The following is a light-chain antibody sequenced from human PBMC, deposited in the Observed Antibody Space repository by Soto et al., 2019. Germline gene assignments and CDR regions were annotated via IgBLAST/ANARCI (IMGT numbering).Light chain of an antibody. V-gene: IGLV4-69*02. CDR3: QTWGTGVVV. J-gene: IGLJ3*02. CDR1: SGHSHYA. Sequence: QLVLTQSPSASASLGASVKLTCTLTSGHSHYAITWHQQKPGKGPRYLMRVNKDGSHTKGDGIPDRFSGSSSGTERSLFISSLRSEDEADYYCQTWGTGVVVFGGGTKLTVL. CDR2: VNKDGSH.